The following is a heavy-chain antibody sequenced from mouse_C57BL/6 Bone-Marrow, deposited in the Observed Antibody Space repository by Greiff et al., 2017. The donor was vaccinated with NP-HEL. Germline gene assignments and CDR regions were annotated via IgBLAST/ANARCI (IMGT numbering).Heavy chain of an antibody. CDR3: ARRGNWERGYYFDY. CDR2: IYPGDGDT. Sequence: VQLQQSGAELVKPGASVKISCKASGYAFSSYWMNWVKQRPGKGLEWIGQIYPGDGDTNYNGKFKGKATLTADKSSSTAYMQLSSLTSEDSAVYFCARRGNWERGYYFDYWGQGTTLTVSS. CDR1: GYAFSSYW. V-gene: IGHV1-80*01. D-gene: IGHD4-1*01. J-gene: IGHJ2*01.